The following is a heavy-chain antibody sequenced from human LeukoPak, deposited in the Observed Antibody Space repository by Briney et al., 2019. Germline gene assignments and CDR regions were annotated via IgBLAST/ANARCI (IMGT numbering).Heavy chain of an antibody. CDR1: GFTFSSYS. Sequence: PGGSLRLSCAASGFTFSSYSMSWVRQVPGKGLEWVSSISSSSSYIYYADSVKGRFTISRDNAKNSLYLQMNSLRAEDTAVYYCASPLKGNAFDIWGQGTMVTVSS. V-gene: IGHV3-21*01. J-gene: IGHJ3*02. CDR2: ISSSSSYI. CDR3: ASPLKGNAFDI.